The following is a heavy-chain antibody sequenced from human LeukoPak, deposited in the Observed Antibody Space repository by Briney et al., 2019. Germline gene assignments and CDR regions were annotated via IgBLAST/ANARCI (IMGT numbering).Heavy chain of an antibody. V-gene: IGHV4-38-2*01. CDR2: IYYSGST. Sequence: SETLSLTCDVSGYSISSGYYWGWIRQPPRKGLEWIGSIYYSGSTSYNPSLKSRVTISVDTSKNQFSLKLSSVTAADTAVYYCANNITGWSFDYWGHGTLVTVSS. CDR3: ANNITGWSFDY. J-gene: IGHJ4*01. CDR1: GYSISSGYY. D-gene: IGHD6-19*01.